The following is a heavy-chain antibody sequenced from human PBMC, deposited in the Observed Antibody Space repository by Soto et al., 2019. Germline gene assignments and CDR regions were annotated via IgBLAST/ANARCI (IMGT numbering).Heavy chain of an antibody. CDR2: IYYSGTT. CDR3: ARVLLELWPVDY. Sequence: SETLSLTCAVSGDSVSNDNYYWSWIRQPPGKGLEWIGYIYYSGTTNYNSYLKSRLSLSVDMSKNQFSLKLASVTAADTAVYYCARVLLELWPVDYWGQGTLVTVSS. J-gene: IGHJ4*02. V-gene: IGHV4-61*01. D-gene: IGHD1-7*01. CDR1: GDSVSNDNYY.